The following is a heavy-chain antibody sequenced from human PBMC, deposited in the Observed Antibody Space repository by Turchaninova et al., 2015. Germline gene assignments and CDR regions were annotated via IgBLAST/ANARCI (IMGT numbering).Heavy chain of an antibody. CDR3: AHRGYYDSSGYYFDY. J-gene: IGHJ4*02. D-gene: IGHD3-22*01. V-gene: IGHV2-5*02. Sequence: QITLKESGPTLVKPTQTLTLTCSFSGFSLSTRGVGVGWIRQPPGKALEWLALIYWDADNRYSPSLKSRRTLSKGTPNKHVTPKKAKKKKQVVLKMANMDPVDTATYYCAHRGYYDSSGYYFDYWGQGTLVTVSS. CDR2: IYWDADN. CDR1: GFSLSTRGVG.